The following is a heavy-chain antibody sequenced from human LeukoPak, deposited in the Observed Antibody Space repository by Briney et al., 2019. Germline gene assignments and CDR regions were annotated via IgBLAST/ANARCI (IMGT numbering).Heavy chain of an antibody. Sequence: ASVKVSCMASGYTFTSYDINWVRQATGQGLEWMGWMNLNSGNTGYAQKFQGRVTITRNTSISTGYMELSSLRSGDTAVYFCATHPTIVGVVTSNWFYPWGQGTLVTVSS. J-gene: IGHJ5*02. D-gene: IGHD3-3*01. CDR2: MNLNSGNT. CDR3: ATHPTIVGVVTSNWFYP. V-gene: IGHV1-8*03. CDR1: GYTFTSYD.